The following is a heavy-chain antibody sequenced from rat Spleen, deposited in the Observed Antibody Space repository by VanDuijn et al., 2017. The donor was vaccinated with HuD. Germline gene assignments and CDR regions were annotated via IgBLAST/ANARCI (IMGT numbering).Heavy chain of an antibody. CDR3: ARRGNSVYWNFDF. CDR1: GFTFSHYY. J-gene: IGHJ1*01. V-gene: IGHV5-25*01. D-gene: IGHD4-4*01. CDR2: ISIGGSST. Sequence: EVQLVESGGGLVQPGRSLKLSCAASGFTFSHYYMAWVRQAPTKGLEWVASISIGGSSTYYRDSVKGRFSISRDDAKSTLYLQMDSLRSEDTATYYCARRGNSVYWNFDFWGPGTMVTVSS.